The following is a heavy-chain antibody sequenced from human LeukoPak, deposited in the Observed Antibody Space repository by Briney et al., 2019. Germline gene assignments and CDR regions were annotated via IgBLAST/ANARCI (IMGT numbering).Heavy chain of an antibody. CDR3: TSLDTDMVTTDY. Sequence: PGGSLRLSCAASGFTFSNYWMSWVRQAPGKGLEWVANINQDGSQKQCVDSVKGRFTISRDNAKNSLYLQMDSLRADDTAVYYCTSLDTDMVTTDYWGQGTLVTVSS. CDR1: GFTFSNYW. CDR2: INQDGSQK. D-gene: IGHD5-18*01. V-gene: IGHV3-7*01. J-gene: IGHJ4*02.